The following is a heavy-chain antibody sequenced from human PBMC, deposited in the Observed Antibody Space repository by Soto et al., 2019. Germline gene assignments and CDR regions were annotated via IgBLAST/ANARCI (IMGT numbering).Heavy chain of an antibody. CDR3: ARVRTGYFDY. Sequence: SETLSLTCTLSGGAINDHYWSFIRQPPGKGLEWIGYIYYNGNTNYNPSLENRVTISVDRSRNQFSLRLTSLTAADTAVYYCARVRTGYFDYWGRGALVTVSS. V-gene: IGHV4-59*11. J-gene: IGHJ4*02. CDR2: IYYNGNT. D-gene: IGHD3-9*01. CDR1: GGAINDHY.